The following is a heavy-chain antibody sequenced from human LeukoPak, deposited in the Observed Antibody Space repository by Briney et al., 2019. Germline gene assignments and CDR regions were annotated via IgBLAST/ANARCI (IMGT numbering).Heavy chain of an antibody. V-gene: IGHV4-34*01. CDR1: GGSISSYY. Sequence: SQTLSLTCTVSGGSISSYYWSWIRQPAGKGLEWIGEINHSGSTNYNPSLKSRVTISVDTSKNQFSLKLSSVTAADTAVYYCARCWFGELSCDYWGQGTLVTVSS. CDR3: ARCWFGELSCDY. CDR2: INHSGST. D-gene: IGHD3-10*01. J-gene: IGHJ4*02.